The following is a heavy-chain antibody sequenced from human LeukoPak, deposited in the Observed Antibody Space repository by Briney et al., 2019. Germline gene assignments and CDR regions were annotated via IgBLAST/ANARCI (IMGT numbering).Heavy chain of an antibody. CDR2: IYYSGST. V-gene: IGHV4-59*01. D-gene: IGHD3-22*01. CDR3: ARVDDDSSGSS. J-gene: IGHJ5*02. CDR1: GGSISSYY. Sequence: SETLSLICTVSGGSISSYYWSWIRQPPGKGLEWIGYIYYSGSTNYNPSLKSRVTISVDTSKNQFSLKLSSVTAADTAVYYCARVDDDSSGSSWGQGTLVTVSS.